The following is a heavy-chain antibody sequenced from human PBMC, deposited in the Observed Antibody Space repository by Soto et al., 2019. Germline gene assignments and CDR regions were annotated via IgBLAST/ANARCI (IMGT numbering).Heavy chain of an antibody. CDR3: ARRRRGGWLRLTDAFDI. D-gene: IGHD5-12*01. Sequence: QVQLQESGPGLVKPSGTLSLTCAVSGGSISSSNWWSWVRQPPGKGLEWIGEIYHSGSTNYNPSLKSRVTISVDKSKNQVSLKLSSVTAADTAVYYCARRRRGGWLRLTDAFDIWGQGTMVTVSS. V-gene: IGHV4-4*02. CDR1: GGSISSSNW. J-gene: IGHJ3*02. CDR2: IYHSGST.